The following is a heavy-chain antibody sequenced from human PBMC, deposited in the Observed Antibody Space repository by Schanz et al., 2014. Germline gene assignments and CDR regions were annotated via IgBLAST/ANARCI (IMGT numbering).Heavy chain of an antibody. D-gene: IGHD5-12*01. CDR1: GFTFSRYA. CDR2: ISNDGSDE. V-gene: IGHV3-30*14. CDR3: ARDGGRDGYNLAFDV. J-gene: IGHJ3*01. Sequence: QVQLVESGGCVVQPGRSVRLSCAASGFTFSRYAMHWVRQAPGKGLEWVAVISNDGSDEHYADSVKGRFIISRDSSKNTLFLQMNSLRAEDTAVYFCARDGGRDGYNLAFDVWGQGTLVTVSS.